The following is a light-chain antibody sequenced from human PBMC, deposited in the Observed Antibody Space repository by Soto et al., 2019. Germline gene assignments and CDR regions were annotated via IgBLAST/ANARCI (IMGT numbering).Light chain of an antibody. V-gene: IGKV1-5*03. CDR1: QDITKW. CDR2: TAS. Sequence: DIQMTQSPSTLSASVGDTVTITCRASQDITKWLAWYQQKPGKAPNVLIYTASSLGDGVPSRFSGSGSGTEFTLTISGLQPDDFATYYCQQYDSYPWTFGQGTKVEIK. CDR3: QQYDSYPWT. J-gene: IGKJ1*01.